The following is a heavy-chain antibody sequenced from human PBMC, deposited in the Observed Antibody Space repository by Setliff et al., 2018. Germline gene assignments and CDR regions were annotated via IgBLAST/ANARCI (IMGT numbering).Heavy chain of an antibody. CDR3: VKNPLTMPRGFFEY. CDR1: GGSFTNYY. Sequence: SETLSLTCTVYGGSFTNYYWGWIRQSPGKGLEWIGEINHSGSTNYNPSLKSRLTISVDASTNQFSLKLNSVTAADTAVYYCVKNPLTMPRGFFEYWGRGTLVTVSS. D-gene: IGHD3-3*01. V-gene: IGHV4-34*07. CDR2: INHSGST. J-gene: IGHJ4*02.